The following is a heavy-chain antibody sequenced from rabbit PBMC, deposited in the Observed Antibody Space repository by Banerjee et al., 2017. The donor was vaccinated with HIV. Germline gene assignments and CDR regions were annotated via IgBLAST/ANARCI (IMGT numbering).Heavy chain of an antibody. CDR2: IYAGSSGSA. V-gene: IGHV1S45*01. CDR3: ARGGSSYVDFNL. Sequence: QEQLEESGGDLVKPEGSLTLTCTASGFSFSSNYMCWVRQAPGKGLEWIACIYAGSSGSAYYASWAKGRFTISKTSSTTVTLQMTSLTAADTATYFCARGGSSYVDFNLWGPGTLVTVS. D-gene: IGHD6-1*01. J-gene: IGHJ4*01. CDR1: GFSFSSNY.